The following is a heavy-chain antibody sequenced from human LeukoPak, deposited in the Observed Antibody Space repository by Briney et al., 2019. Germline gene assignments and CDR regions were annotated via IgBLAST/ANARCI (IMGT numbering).Heavy chain of an antibody. CDR1: GFTFSSYA. CDR2: ISGSGGST. Sequence: GGSLRLSCAASGFTFSSYAMSWVRQAPGKGLEWVSAISGSGGSTYYADSVKGRFTISRDNSKNTLYLQMNSLRAEDTAVYYCAKVWDFWSGYYWDYWGQGTLVTVSS. J-gene: IGHJ4*02. CDR3: AKVWDFWSGYYWDY. V-gene: IGHV3-23*01. D-gene: IGHD3-3*01.